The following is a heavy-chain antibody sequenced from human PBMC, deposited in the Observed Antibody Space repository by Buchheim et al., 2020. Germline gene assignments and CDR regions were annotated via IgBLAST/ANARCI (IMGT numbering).Heavy chain of an antibody. CDR2: IWYDGSNK. Sequence: QVQLVESGGGVVQPGRSLRLSCAASGFTFSSYGMHWVRQAPGKGLEWVAVIWYDGSNKYYADSVKGRFTLSRDNSKNTLYLQMNSLRAEDTAVYYCARGEPAAIPVGWFDPWGQGTL. CDR3: ARGEPAAIPVGWFDP. D-gene: IGHD2-2*02. J-gene: IGHJ5*02. CDR1: GFTFSSYG. V-gene: IGHV3-33*01.